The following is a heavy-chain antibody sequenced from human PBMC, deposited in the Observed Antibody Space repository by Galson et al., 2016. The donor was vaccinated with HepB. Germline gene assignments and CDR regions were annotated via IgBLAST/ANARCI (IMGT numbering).Heavy chain of an antibody. D-gene: IGHD2-15*01. CDR2: IFSNDAK. CDR1: GFSLSNARMG. CDR3: AHRQDLNGFHV. V-gene: IGHV2-26*01. Sequence: PALVKPTQTLTLTCTVSGFSLSNARMGVAWVRQPPGKALEWLAHIFSNDAKSLSTSLKSRLTIPKDTSKSQVVLTMTNMDPVDTATYYCAHRQDLNGFHVWGQGTMVTVSS. J-gene: IGHJ3*01.